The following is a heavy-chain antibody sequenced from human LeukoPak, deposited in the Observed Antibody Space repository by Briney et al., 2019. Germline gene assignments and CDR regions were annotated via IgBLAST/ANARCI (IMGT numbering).Heavy chain of an antibody. CDR2: IFYSGST. V-gene: IGHV4-59*01. Sequence: SETLSLTCTVSGGSISSYYWSWIRQPPGEGLGWIGYIFYSGSTNYNPSLKSRVTISVDTSKNQFSLKLSSVTAADTAVYYCARVIDDYVWGSYRSPYYFDYWGQGTLVTVSS. J-gene: IGHJ4*02. D-gene: IGHD3-16*02. CDR1: GGSISSYY. CDR3: ARVIDDYVWGSYRSPYYFDY.